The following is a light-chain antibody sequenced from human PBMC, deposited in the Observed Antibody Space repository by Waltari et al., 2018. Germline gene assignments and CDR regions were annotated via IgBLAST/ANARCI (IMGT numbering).Light chain of an antibody. CDR3: QQSYSTLVT. CDR1: QSISSY. V-gene: IGKV1-39*01. Sequence: DIQMTQSPSSLSASVGDRVTITCRASQSISSYLNCYQQKPGKAHKPLSYAASSLQRGVPSRFSGSGSGTDFTLTISSLQPEDFATYYCQQSYSTLVTFGQGTKVEIK. CDR2: AAS. J-gene: IGKJ1*01.